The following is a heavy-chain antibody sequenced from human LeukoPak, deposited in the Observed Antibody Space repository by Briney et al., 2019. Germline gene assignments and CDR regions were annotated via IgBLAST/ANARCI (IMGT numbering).Heavy chain of an antibody. Sequence: GGSLRLSCAASGFTFSRYSMNWVRQAPGKGREWVSSISLTGSYISYAEFVKGRFNISRDNAKNSLYLQMNSLRAEDMAVYYCARAPGSGYEEHFDYWGQGTLVTVSS. D-gene: IGHD5-12*01. V-gene: IGHV3-21*01. CDR3: ARAPGSGYEEHFDY. J-gene: IGHJ4*02. CDR1: GFTFSRYS. CDR2: ISLTGSYI.